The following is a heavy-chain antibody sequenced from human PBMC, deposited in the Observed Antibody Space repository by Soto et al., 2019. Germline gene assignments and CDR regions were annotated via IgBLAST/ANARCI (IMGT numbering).Heavy chain of an antibody. CDR1: GFSISTYG. D-gene: IGHD3-22*01. J-gene: IGHJ4*02. V-gene: IGHV3-30*18. Sequence: GGSLRLSCVASGFSISTYGMHWVRQAPGKGLEWVAVISRDGSNKLYADSVKGRFTISRDNSKNTLYLQMNSLRAEDTAVYYCAKDVYYYDSSGSLAPTCDYWGQGTLVTVSS. CDR3: AKDVYYYDSSGSLAPTCDY. CDR2: ISRDGSNK.